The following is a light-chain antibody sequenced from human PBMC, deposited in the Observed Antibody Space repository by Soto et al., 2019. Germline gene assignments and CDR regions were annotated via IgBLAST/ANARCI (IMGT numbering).Light chain of an antibody. CDR2: GAS. Sequence: EIVLTQSPATLSLSPGERATLYCRASQSVNSYLAWYQHKPGQAPRLLIYGASNRATGIPARFSGSGSGTDFTLTNSSLEPEDFAVYYCQQRSNWPPLTFGQGKRLEIK. CDR1: QSVNSY. J-gene: IGKJ5*01. CDR3: QQRSNWPPLT. V-gene: IGKV3-11*01.